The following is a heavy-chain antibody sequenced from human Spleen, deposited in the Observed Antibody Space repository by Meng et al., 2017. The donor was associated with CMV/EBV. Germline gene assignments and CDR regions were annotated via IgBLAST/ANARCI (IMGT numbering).Heavy chain of an antibody. V-gene: IGHV3-21*04. Sequence: GGSLRLSCAASGFTFSSYSMNWVRQAPGKGLEWVSSISSSSSYIYYADSVKGRFTISRDNAKNSLYLQMNSLRAEDTAVYYCARGYGDDGLNYYYYGMDVWGQGTTVTVSS. CDR1: GFTFSSYS. D-gene: IGHD4-17*01. CDR3: ARGYGDDGLNYYYYGMDV. J-gene: IGHJ6*02. CDR2: ISSSSSYI.